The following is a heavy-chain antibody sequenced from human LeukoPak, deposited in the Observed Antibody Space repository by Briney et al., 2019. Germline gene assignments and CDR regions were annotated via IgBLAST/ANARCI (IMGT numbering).Heavy chain of an antibody. D-gene: IGHD1-1*01. Sequence: ASVKVSCKVDGNSVSELSMHWVRQSPRNGLEWMGGFDPEDGEIHYAQKFQGRVTLTEDTSTDTAYMQLTSLTSEDTAIYFCAEFADNSDAFQIWGQGTTITVSS. CDR1: GNSVSELS. V-gene: IGHV1-24*01. CDR2: FDPEDGEI. CDR3: AEFADNSDAFQI. J-gene: IGHJ3*02.